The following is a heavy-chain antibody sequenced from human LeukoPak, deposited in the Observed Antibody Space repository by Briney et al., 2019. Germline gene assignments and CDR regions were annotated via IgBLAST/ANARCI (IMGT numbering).Heavy chain of an antibody. CDR1: GFTFDDYA. V-gene: IGHV3-9*01. CDR3: AKDSSAAGYNYFDY. J-gene: IGHJ4*02. D-gene: IGHD6-13*01. Sequence: GGSLRLSCAASGFTFDDYAMHWVRQAPGKGLEWVSGISWNSGSIGYADSVKGRFTISRDNAKNSLYLQMNSLRAEDTALYYCAKDSSAAGYNYFDYWGQGTLVTVSS. CDR2: ISWNSGSI.